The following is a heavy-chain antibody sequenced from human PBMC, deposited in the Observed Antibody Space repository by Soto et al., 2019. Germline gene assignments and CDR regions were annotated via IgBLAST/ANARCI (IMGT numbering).Heavy chain of an antibody. CDR1: GFTISEAW. CDR2: IKSIPDGGTT. V-gene: IGHV3-15*07. CDR3: STDSHFSSVFGRHDY. J-gene: IGHJ4*01. D-gene: IGHD3-10*01. Sequence: EVQLVESGGGLVKPGGSLRLSCAASGFTISEAWVNWVRQAPGMGLEWVGRIKSIPDGGTTDFAAPVKARFAISRDDSKNMVYLQINSLNTEDTAVYYCSTDSHFSSVFGRHDYWVHGTLVIVSS.